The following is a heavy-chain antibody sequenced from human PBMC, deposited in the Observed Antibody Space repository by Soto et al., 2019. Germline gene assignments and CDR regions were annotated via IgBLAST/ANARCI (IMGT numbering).Heavy chain of an antibody. CDR1: GYTFTSYG. V-gene: IGHV1-18*04. D-gene: IGHD6-13*01. CDR2: ISAYNGNT. J-gene: IGHJ5*02. CDR3: ARDQERTVIAAARFDP. Sequence: VASVKVSCKASGYTFTSYGISWVRQAPGQGLEWMGWISAYNGNTNYAQKLQGRVTMTTDTSTSTAYMELRSLRSDDTAVYYCARDQERTVIAAARFDPWGQGTLVTV.